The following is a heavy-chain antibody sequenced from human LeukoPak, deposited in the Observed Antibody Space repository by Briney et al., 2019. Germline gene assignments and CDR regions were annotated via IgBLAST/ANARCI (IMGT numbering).Heavy chain of an antibody. CDR1: GGSFSGYY. V-gene: IGHV4-34*01. J-gene: IGHJ4*02. CDR3: ARAGRLHIDY. CDR2: INHSGSGST. D-gene: IGHD4-11*01. Sequence: SETLSLTCAVYGGSFSGYYWSWIRQPPGKGLEWIGEINHSGSGSTNYNPSLKSRVTISVDTSKNQFSLKLSSVTAADTAVYYCARAGRLHIDYWGQGTLVTVSS.